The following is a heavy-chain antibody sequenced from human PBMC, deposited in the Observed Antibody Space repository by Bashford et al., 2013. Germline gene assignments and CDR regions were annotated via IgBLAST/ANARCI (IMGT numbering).Heavy chain of an antibody. V-gene: IGHV3-33*01. CDR2: IWYDGSNK. J-gene: IGHJ4*02. D-gene: IGHD4-17*01. Sequence: VRQAPGKGLEWVAVIWYDGSNKYYADSVKGRFTISRDNSKNTLYLQMNSLRAEDTAVYYCARDRINGDYVPYYFDYWGQGTLVTVSS. CDR3: ARDRINGDYVPYYFDY.